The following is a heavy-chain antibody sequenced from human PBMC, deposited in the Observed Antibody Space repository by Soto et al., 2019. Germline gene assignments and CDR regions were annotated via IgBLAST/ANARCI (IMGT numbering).Heavy chain of an antibody. CDR3: ARPLTDTAMAPLAFDY. Sequence: SETLSLTCTVSGGSISSSSYYWGWIRQPPGKGLEWIGSIYYSGSTYYNPSLKSRVTISVYTSKNQFSLKLSSVTAADTAVYYCARPLTDTAMAPLAFDYWGQGTLVTVSS. J-gene: IGHJ4*02. CDR1: GGSISSSSYY. CDR2: IYYSGST. D-gene: IGHD5-18*01. V-gene: IGHV4-39*01.